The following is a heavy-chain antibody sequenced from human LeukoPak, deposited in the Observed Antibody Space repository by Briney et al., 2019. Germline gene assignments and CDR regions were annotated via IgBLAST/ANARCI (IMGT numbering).Heavy chain of an antibody. D-gene: IGHD6-19*01. CDR1: GGSISSYY. J-gene: IGHJ5*02. V-gene: IGHV4-4*07. Sequence: PSETLSLTCTVSGGSISSYYWSWIRQPAGKGLEWIGRIYTSGSTNYNPSLKSRVTMSVDTSKNQFSLKLSSVTAADTAVYYCARGGWEAIAVAGTFWFDPWGQGTLVTVSS. CDR2: IYTSGST. CDR3: ARGGWEAIAVAGTFWFDP.